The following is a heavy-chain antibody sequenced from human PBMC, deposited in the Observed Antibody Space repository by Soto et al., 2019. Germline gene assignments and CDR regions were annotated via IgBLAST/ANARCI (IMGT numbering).Heavy chain of an antibody. CDR2: INPKSGGT. V-gene: IGHV1-2*04. J-gene: IGHJ6*02. D-gene: IGHD2-8*01. CDR1: GYSFTDYH. Sequence: ASAKVSCKASGYSFTDYHIHWVRQGPGQGLGWLGRINPKSGGTSTAQKFQGWVTMTTDTSISTASMELTRLTSDDTAIYYCARGDSTDCSNGVCSFFYNHDMDVWGQGTTVTV. CDR3: ARGDSTDCSNGVCSFFYNHDMDV.